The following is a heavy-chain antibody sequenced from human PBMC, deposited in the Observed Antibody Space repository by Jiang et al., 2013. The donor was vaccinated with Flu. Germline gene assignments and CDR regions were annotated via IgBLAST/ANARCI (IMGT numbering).Heavy chain of an antibody. CDR1: GDSISSSAYY. CDR3: ARYFDS. J-gene: IGHJ4*02. CDR2: IYNTGSA. Sequence: GSGLVKPSQTLSLTCTVSGDSISSSAYYWSWIRQPPGEGLEWIAYIYNTGSANYNPSLKSRLTISVDTSKNQFSLKLNSVTAADTAVYYCARYFDSWGQGILVTVSS. V-gene: IGHV4-30-4*01.